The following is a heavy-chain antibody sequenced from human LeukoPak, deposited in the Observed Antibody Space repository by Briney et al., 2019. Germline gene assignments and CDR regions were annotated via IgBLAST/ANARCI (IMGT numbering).Heavy chain of an antibody. CDR3: VGDCSSTSCYADRDIRFDP. V-gene: IGHV4-39*01. D-gene: IGHD2-2*01. J-gene: IGHJ5*02. CDR1: GGSNSSSSYY. CDR2: ICYSGST. Sequence: PSETLSLTCTVSGGSNSSSSYYWGWIRQPPGKGLEWIGSICYSGSTYYNPSLKSRVTISVDTSKNQFSLKLRSVTAADTAVYYCVGDCSSTSCYADRDIRFDPWGQGTLVTVSS.